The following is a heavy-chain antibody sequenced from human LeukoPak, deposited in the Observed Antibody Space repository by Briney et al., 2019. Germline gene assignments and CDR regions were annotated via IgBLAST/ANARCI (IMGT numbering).Heavy chain of an antibody. D-gene: IGHD6-13*01. J-gene: IGHJ6*03. CDR3: ARGGGSSPTGYYYYYMDV. Sequence: SVKVSCKASGGTFISYAISWVRQAPGQGLEWMGRITPIFGTANYAQKFQGRVTITTDESTSTAYMELSSLRSGDTAVYYCARGGGSSPTGYYYYYMDVWGKGTTVTVSS. V-gene: IGHV1-69*05. CDR2: ITPIFGTA. CDR1: GGTFISYA.